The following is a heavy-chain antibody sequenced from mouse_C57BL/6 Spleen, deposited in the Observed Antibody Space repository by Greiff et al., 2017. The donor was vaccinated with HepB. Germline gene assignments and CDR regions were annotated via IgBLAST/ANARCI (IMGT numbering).Heavy chain of an antibody. CDR1: GYTFTSYG. J-gene: IGHJ4*01. Sequence: QVQLKESGAELARPGASVKLSCKASGYTFTSYGISWVKQRTGQGLEWIGEIYPRSGNTYYNEKFKGKATLTADKSSSKAYMELRSLTSEDSSVYFCARGGNWVYYAMDYWGQGTSVTVSS. V-gene: IGHV1-81*01. CDR3: ARGGNWVYYAMDY. D-gene: IGHD4-1*02. CDR2: IYPRSGNT.